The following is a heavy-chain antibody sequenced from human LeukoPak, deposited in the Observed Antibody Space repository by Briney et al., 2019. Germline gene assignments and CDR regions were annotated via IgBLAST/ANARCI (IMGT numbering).Heavy chain of an antibody. CDR3: ARGGTAPPEDFDY. D-gene: IGHD1-1*01. CDR1: GGSISSSSYY. CDR2: IYYSGST. J-gene: IGHJ4*02. V-gene: IGHV4-39*07. Sequence: SETLSLTCTVSGGSISSSSYYWGWIRQPPGKGLEWIGSIYYSGSTYYNPSPKSRVTISVDTSKNQFSLKLSSVTAADTAVYYCARGGTAPPEDFDYWGQGTLVTVSS.